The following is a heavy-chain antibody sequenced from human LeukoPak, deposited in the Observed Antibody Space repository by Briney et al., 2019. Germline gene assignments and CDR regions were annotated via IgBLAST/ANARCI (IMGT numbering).Heavy chain of an antibody. CDR1: GFTFRNAW. D-gene: IGHD6-19*01. Sequence: PGGSLRLSCAASGFTFRNAWMSWVRQAPGKGLEWVGRIKSKTDGGTTDYAAPVKGRFTISRDDSKNTLYLQMNSLKTEDTAVYYCTTCSGWYQASDYWGQGTLVTVSS. CDR3: TTCSGWYQASDY. J-gene: IGHJ4*02. V-gene: IGHV3-15*01. CDR2: IKSKTDGGTT.